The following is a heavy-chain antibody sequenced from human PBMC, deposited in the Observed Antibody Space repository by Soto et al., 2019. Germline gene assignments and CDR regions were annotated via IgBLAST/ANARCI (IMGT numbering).Heavy chain of an antibody. Sequence: EVQLLESGGGLVQPGGSLRLSCAASGFTFSSYAMSWVRQAPGKGLEWVSAISGSGGSTYYADSVKGRFTISRDNSKNTRDLKLNTRRAKNTAVYYFEKDAPHIVVVVAATRVALDIWGQGKMVTVS. J-gene: IGHJ3*02. CDR2: ISGSGGST. D-gene: IGHD2-15*01. CDR3: EKDAPHIVVVVAATRVALDI. V-gene: IGHV3-23*01. CDR1: GFTFSSYA.